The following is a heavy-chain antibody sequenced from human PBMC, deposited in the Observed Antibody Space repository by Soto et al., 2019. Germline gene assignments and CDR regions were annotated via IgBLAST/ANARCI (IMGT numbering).Heavy chain of an antibody. J-gene: IGHJ4*02. V-gene: IGHV3-23*01. CDR2: ISGSGDST. Sequence: GGSLRLSCAASGFTFSSYAMGWVRQAPGKGLEWVSAISGSGDSTYYADSVKGRFTISRDNSKNTLYLQMNSLRAEDTAVYYCAKDSRIPVSGTLHYWGQGTLVNVSS. D-gene: IGHD6-19*01. CDR3: AKDSRIPVSGTLHY. CDR1: GFTFSSYA.